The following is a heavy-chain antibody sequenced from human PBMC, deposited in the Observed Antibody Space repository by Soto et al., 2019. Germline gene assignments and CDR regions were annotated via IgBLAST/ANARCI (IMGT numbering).Heavy chain of an antibody. CDR1: GYTFTGYY. J-gene: IGHJ6*02. V-gene: IGHV1-2*04. CDR2: INPNSGGT. D-gene: IGHD6-6*01. Sequence: QVQLVQSGAEVKKPGASVKVSCKASGYTFTGYYMHWVRQAPGQGLEWMGWINPNSGGTNYAQKFQGWVTXXRXTXXSTAYMELSRLRSDDTAVYYCARVPGDREYSGMDVWGQGTTVTVSS. CDR3: ARVPGDREYSGMDV.